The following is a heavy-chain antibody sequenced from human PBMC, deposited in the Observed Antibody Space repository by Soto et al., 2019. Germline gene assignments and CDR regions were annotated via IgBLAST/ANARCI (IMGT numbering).Heavy chain of an antibody. J-gene: IGHJ4*02. CDR1: GFTFSSYG. Sequence: GGSLRLSCAASGFTFSSYGMHWVRQAPGKGLEWVAVIWYDGSNKYYADSVKGRFTISRDNSKNTLYLQMNSLRAEDTAVYYCAREEGQWLPTGWLNFDYWGQGTLVTVSS. V-gene: IGHV3-33*01. D-gene: IGHD6-19*01. CDR3: AREEGQWLPTGWLNFDY. CDR2: IWYDGSNK.